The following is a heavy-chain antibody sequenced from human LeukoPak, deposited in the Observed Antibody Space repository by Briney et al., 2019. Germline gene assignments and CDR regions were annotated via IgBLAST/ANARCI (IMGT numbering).Heavy chain of an antibody. CDR3: ARNEYSSFGSGQMDV. D-gene: IGHD5-18*01. CDR1: GFTFSSYW. CDR2: INRDGSIA. V-gene: IGHV3-74*01. J-gene: IGHJ6*02. Sequence: GGSLRLSCAASGFTFSSYWKHWVRQAPGKGLVWVSRINRDGSIANYADSVKGRFTISRDNAKNTLYLQMNSLRAEDTAVYYCARNEYSSFGSGQMDVWGQGTTVTVSS.